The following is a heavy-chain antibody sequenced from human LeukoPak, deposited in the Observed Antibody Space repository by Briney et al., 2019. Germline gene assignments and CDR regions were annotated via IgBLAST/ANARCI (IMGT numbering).Heavy chain of an antibody. CDR2: IYYSGST. V-gene: IGHV4-61*01. D-gene: IGHD6-19*01. J-gene: IGHJ3*02. Sequence: PSETLSLTCTVSGGSISSGSYYWSWIRQPPGKGLEWIGYIYYSGSTNYNPSLKSRVTISGETSKNQFSLKLSSVTAADTAVYYCARVSGWYRGVFDIWGQGTMVTVSS. CDR1: GGSISSGSYY. CDR3: ARVSGWYRGVFDI.